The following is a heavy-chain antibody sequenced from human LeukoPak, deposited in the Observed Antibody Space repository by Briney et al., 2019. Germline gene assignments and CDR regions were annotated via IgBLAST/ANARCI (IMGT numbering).Heavy chain of an antibody. CDR1: GGSISSGGYY. Sequence: SETLSLTCTVSGGSISSGGYYWSWIRQHPGKGLEWIGYIYYSGSTYYNPSLKSRVTISVDTSKNQFSLKLSSVTAADTAAYYCARTPVGVAATRRLCWFDPWGQGTLVTVSS. CDR3: ARTPVGVAATRRLCWFDP. V-gene: IGHV4-31*02. D-gene: IGHD2-15*01. CDR2: IYYSGST. J-gene: IGHJ5*02.